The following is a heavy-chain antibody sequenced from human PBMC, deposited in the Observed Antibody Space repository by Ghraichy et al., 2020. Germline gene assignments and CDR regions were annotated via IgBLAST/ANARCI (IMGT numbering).Heavy chain of an antibody. CDR3: ARGTPTVTTAWSRIAVAGKRQNAFDI. J-gene: IGHJ3*02. CDR1: GGSFSGYY. D-gene: IGHD6-19*01. V-gene: IGHV4-34*01. Sequence: ESLNISCAVYGGSFSGYYWSWIRQPPGKGLEWIGEINHSGSTNYNPSLKSRVTISVDTSKNQFSLKLSSVTAADTAVYYCARGTPTVTTAWSRIAVAGKRQNAFDIWGQGTMVTVSS. CDR2: INHSGST.